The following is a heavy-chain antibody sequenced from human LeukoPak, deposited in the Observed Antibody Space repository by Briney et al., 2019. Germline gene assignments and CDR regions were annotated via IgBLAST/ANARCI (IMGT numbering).Heavy chain of an antibody. J-gene: IGHJ4*02. D-gene: IGHD3-9*01. CDR3: AKWGDYDVLTGYYVSDY. CDR1: GFTFSNYA. V-gene: IGHV3-23*01. Sequence: GGSLRLSCAASGFTFSNYAMNWVRQAPGKGLEWVSAITGSGSNTYYADSVKGRFTISRDNSKNTVFLQMNSLRAEDTAVYYCAKWGDYDVLTGYYVSDYWGQGTLVTVSS. CDR2: ITGSGSNT.